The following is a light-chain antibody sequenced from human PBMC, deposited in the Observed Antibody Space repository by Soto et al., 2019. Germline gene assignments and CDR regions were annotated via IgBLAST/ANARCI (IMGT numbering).Light chain of an antibody. Sequence: PGERVTLSCRASQSVSSNYLIWFQQKPGQAPRLLIYGAFTRATGIPARFSGSGSGTDFTLTISSLQPEDFAVYDCQQDYNSPPTFGQGTKVEIK. CDR2: GAF. CDR3: QQDYNSPPT. J-gene: IGKJ1*01. CDR1: QSVSSNY. V-gene: IGKV3D-7*01.